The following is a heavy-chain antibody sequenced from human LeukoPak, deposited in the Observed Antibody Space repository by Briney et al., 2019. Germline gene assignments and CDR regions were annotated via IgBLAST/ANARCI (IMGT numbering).Heavy chain of an antibody. CDR2: INVNT. J-gene: IGHJ5*02. D-gene: IGHD2/OR15-2a*01. CDR3: ARAPRCNTESCNSWFDP. V-gene: IGHV1-18*01. Sequence: GASVKVSCKASGNSFNTYGISWLRQAPGQGLEWMGWINVNTKYARKFQGRATMTTDTSTSTAYMELRSLRSDDTAVYFCARAPRCNTESCNSWFDPWGQGTLVTVSS. CDR1: GNSFNTYG.